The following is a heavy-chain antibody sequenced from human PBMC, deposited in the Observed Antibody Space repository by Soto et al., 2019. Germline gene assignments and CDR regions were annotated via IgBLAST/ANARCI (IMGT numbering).Heavy chain of an antibody. D-gene: IGHD3-16*01. V-gene: IGHV3-23*01. CDR3: AKSGMITPRLDSYFDL. Sequence: SLRLSCAPSGFAFSSYAIIWVRQAPGKGLEWVSAISGSGGSTYYADSVKGRFTISRDNSKNTLYLQMNSLRAEDTAVYYCAKSGMITPRLDSYFDLWGHGTPVTVSP. J-gene: IGHJ2*01. CDR1: GFAFSSYA. CDR2: ISGSGGST.